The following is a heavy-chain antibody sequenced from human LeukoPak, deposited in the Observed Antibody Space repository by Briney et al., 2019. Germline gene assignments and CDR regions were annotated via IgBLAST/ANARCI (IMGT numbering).Heavy chain of an antibody. D-gene: IGHD2-15*01. CDR3: ARDSGYCSGGSCYWFDP. Sequence: ASVKVSCKASGYTFTGYHMHWVRQAPGQGLEWMGWINPNSGGTNYAQKFQGRVTMTRDTSISTAYMELSRLRSDDTAVYYCARDSGYCSGGSCYWFDPWGQGTLVTVSS. CDR2: INPNSGGT. V-gene: IGHV1-2*02. J-gene: IGHJ5*02. CDR1: GYTFTGYH.